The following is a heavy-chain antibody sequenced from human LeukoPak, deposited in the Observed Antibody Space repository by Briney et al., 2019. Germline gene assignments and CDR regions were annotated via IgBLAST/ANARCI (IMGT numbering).Heavy chain of an antibody. CDR1: GGTFSSYA. V-gene: IGHV1-69*04. Sequence: SVKVSCKASGGTFSSYAISWVRQAPGQGLEWMGRIIPILGIANYAQKFQGRVTITADKSTSTAYMELSSLRSEDTAVYYCARVFRKNYRVDYWGQGTLVTVSS. D-gene: IGHD1-7*01. CDR3: ARVFRKNYRVDY. CDR2: IIPILGIA. J-gene: IGHJ4*02.